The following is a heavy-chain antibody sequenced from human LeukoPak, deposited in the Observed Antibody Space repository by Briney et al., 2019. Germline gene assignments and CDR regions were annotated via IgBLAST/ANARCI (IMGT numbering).Heavy chain of an antibody. J-gene: IGHJ4*02. Sequence: KPSETLSLTCTASGGSISSYYWSWIRQPPGKGLEWIGYIYYSGSTNYNPSLKSRVTISVDTSKNQFSLKLSSVTAADTAVYYCARGSSGWYNYWGQGTLVTVSS. V-gene: IGHV4-59*01. CDR3: ARGSSGWYNY. D-gene: IGHD6-19*01. CDR1: GGSISSYY. CDR2: IYYSGST.